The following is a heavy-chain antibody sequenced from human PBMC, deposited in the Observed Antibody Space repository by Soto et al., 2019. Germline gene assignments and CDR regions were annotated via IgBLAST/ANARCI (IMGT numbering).Heavy chain of an antibody. CDR2: IRSKTNSYAT. D-gene: IGHD3-3*01. Sequence: GGSLRLSCAASGFSFSDAAMHWVRQASGKGLEWVGRIRSKTNSYATAYAASMKGRFTISRDDSKNTAYLQMNSLKTEDTAVYYCSRQVGDVWRGYPQYYMDGWGKGNTVTFSS. V-gene: IGHV3-73*01. CDR3: SRQVGDVWRGYPQYYMDG. CDR1: GFSFSDAA. J-gene: IGHJ6*03.